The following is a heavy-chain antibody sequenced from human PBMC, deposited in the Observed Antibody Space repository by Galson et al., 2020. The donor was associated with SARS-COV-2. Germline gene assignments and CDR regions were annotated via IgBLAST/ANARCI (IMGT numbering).Heavy chain of an antibody. Sequence: LSLTCAASEFTFDDYAMHWVRQVPGKGLEWVSGISWNSRSIAYADSVKGRFTISRDNAKNSLYLQMNSLRVEDTAMYYCAKDKLGGYYDSTGFSYFDSWGQGTLLTVSS. D-gene: IGHD3-22*01. CDR3: AKDKLGGYYDSTGFSYFDS. CDR1: EFTFDDYA. J-gene: IGHJ4*02. CDR2: ISWNSRSI. V-gene: IGHV3-9*01.